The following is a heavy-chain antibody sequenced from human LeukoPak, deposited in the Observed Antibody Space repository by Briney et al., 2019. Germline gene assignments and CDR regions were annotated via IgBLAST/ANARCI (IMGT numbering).Heavy chain of an antibody. CDR3: ASRSGSYLFFGY. V-gene: IGHV4-59*01. D-gene: IGHD1-26*01. CDR2: IYYSGST. J-gene: IGHJ4*02. CDR1: GGSISSYY. Sequence: SETLSLTCTVSGGSISSYYWSWIRQPPGKGLEWIGYIYYSGSTNYNPSLKSRVTISVDTSKNQFSLKLSSVTAADTAVYYCASRSGSYLFFGYWGQGTLVTVSS.